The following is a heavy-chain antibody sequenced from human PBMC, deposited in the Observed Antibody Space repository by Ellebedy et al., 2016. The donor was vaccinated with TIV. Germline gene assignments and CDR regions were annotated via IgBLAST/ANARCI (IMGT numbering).Heavy chain of an antibody. V-gene: IGHV3-21*01. CDR1: GFTFSSHG. J-gene: IGHJ5*02. Sequence: PGGSLRLSCAASGFTFSSHGMNWVRQAPGKGLEWVSSIGSRYIYYADSVKGRFTVSRDNANKSLYLQMSSLRAEDTAVYYCARVDYSWNARFDPWGQGILVAVSS. CDR3: ARVDYSWNARFDP. D-gene: IGHD1-1*01. CDR2: IGSRYI.